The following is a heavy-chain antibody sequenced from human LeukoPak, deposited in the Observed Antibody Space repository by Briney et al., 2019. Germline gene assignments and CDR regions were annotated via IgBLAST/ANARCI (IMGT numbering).Heavy chain of an antibody. CDR2: INHSGST. V-gene: IGHV4-34*01. J-gene: IGHJ5*02. CDR1: GGSFSGYY. D-gene: IGHD3-22*01. Sequence: SETLSLTCAVYGGSFSGYYWSWIRQPPGKGLEWIGEINHSGSTNYNPSLKSRVTISVDTSKNQFSLKLSSVTAADTAVYYCARDRSGYYYSTFDPWGQGTLVTVSS. CDR3: ARDRSGYYYSTFDP.